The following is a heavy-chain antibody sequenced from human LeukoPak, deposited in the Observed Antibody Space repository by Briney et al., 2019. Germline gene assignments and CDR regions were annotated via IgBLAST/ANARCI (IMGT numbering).Heavy chain of an antibody. D-gene: IGHD6-13*01. CDR1: GFTFSSYS. J-gene: IGHJ4*02. CDR3: ARLPGYSSSWYEGY. CDR2: ISSSSSTI. V-gene: IGHV3-48*04. Sequence: GGPLRLSCAASGFTFSSYSINWVRQAPGKGLDWVSYISSSSSTIYYADSVKGRFTISRDNAKNSLYLQMNSLRAEDTAVYYCARLPGYSSSWYEGYWGQGTLVTASS.